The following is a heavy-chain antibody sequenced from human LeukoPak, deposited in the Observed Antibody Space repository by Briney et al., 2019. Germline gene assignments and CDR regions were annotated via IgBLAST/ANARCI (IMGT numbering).Heavy chain of an antibody. CDR3: ARSLPSLDYLFDS. V-gene: IGHV4-59*08. CDR1: GGSISGYY. Sequence: NPSETLSLTCTVSGGSISGYYWTWIRQLPGKGLEWIGYIYNSGITNYNPSLKSRVTVSVDTSKNQFSLRLTSVTAADTAVYYCARSLPSLDYLFDSWGHGTLVTVSS. D-gene: IGHD4-11*01. CDR2: IYNSGIT. J-gene: IGHJ5*01.